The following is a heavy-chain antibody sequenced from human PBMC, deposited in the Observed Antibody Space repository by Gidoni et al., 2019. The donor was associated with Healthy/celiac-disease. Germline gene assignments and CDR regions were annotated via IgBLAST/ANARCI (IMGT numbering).Heavy chain of an antibody. CDR1: GYTFTSYG. V-gene: IGHV1-18*01. CDR2: ISAYNGNT. D-gene: IGHD3-22*01. Sequence: QVQLVQSGAEVKKPGASVTVSCKASGYTFTSYGISWVRQAPGQGLEWMGWISAYNGNTNYAQKLQGRVTMTTDTSTSTAYMELRSLRSDDTAVYYCAREVVYYYDSSGSQDYWGQGTLVTVSS. J-gene: IGHJ4*02. CDR3: AREVVYYYDSSGSQDY.